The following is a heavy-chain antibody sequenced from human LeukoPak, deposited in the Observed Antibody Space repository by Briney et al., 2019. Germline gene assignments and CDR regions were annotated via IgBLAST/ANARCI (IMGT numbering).Heavy chain of an antibody. J-gene: IGHJ6*02. CDR3: ARETYCSSTSCYLRGYYGMDV. D-gene: IGHD2-2*01. Sequence: AASVKVSCKASGYTFTSYGISWVRQAPGQGLEWMGWISAYNGNTNYAQELQGRVTMTTDTSTSTAYMELRSLRSDDTAVYYCARETYCSSTSCYLRGYYGMDVWGQGTTVTVSS. V-gene: IGHV1-18*01. CDR1: GYTFTSYG. CDR2: ISAYNGNT.